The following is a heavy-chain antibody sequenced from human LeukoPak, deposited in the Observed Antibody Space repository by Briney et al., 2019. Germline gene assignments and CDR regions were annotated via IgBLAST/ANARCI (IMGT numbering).Heavy chain of an antibody. Sequence: SETLSLTCTVSGGSISSYYWSWIRQPPGKGPEWIGYIYYSGSTNYNPSLKSRVTISVDTSKNQFSLKLSSVTAADTAVYYCARDHGTSSPFDYWGQGTLVTVSS. CDR1: GGSISSYY. V-gene: IGHV4-59*01. CDR3: ARDHGTSSPFDY. J-gene: IGHJ4*02. CDR2: IYYSGST. D-gene: IGHD2-2*01.